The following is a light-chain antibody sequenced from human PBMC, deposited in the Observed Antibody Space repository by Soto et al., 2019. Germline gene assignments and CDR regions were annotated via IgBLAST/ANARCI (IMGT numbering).Light chain of an antibody. V-gene: IGLV2-14*01. J-gene: IGLJ1*01. CDR3: ASYTSSATYV. CDR2: DVT. Sequence: QSVLTQPASVSGSPGQSITISCTGTSSDVGGYNYVSWYQQHPGKAPKLMIYDVTNRPSGVSSRSSGSKSGNTASLTISGLQAEDEADYYCASYTSSATYVIGTGTKVTVL. CDR1: SSDVGGYNY.